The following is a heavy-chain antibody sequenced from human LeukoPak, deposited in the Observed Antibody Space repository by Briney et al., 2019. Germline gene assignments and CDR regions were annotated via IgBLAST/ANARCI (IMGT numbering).Heavy chain of an antibody. Sequence: GGSLRLSCAASGFTFSSYALSWVRQAPGKGLEWVSSITGSAGSTYYADSVKGRFSISRDNSKNTLYLQMNSLRAEDTAVYYCARGGLIAEFDYWGQGTLVTVSS. CDR2: ITGSAGST. D-gene: IGHD6-13*01. V-gene: IGHV3-23*01. J-gene: IGHJ4*02. CDR1: GFTFSSYA. CDR3: ARGGLIAEFDY.